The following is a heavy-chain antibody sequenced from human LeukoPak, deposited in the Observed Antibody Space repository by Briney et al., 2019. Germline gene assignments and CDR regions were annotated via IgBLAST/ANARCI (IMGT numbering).Heavy chain of an antibody. CDR1: AFRFSSYG. J-gene: IGHJ4*02. D-gene: IGHD6-25*01. V-gene: IGHV3-30*02. CDR3: AKEDGSGWDMERPLFDY. Sequence: PGGSLRLSCAASAFRFSSYGMHWVRQAPGKGPEWVAFIRSDSSNQYYADSVKGRFTISRDNSKNTLFLEMNSLRAEDTAVYYCAKEDGSGWDMERPLFDYWGQGTLVTVSS. CDR2: IRSDSSNQ.